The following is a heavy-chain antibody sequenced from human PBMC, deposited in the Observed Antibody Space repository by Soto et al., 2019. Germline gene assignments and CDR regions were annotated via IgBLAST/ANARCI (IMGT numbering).Heavy chain of an antibody. D-gene: IGHD5-12*01. CDR2: ISAYNGNT. J-gene: IGHJ6*02. Sequence: GHSLKVSCKSSGYTFTSYGISWVRQAPGQVLEWMGWISAYNGNTNYAQKLQGRVTMTTDTSTSTAYMELRSLRSDDTAVYYCARFPPVSGYDYFGLYYYGMDVWGQGTTVTVSS. CDR1: GYTFTSYG. CDR3: ARFPPVSGYDYFGLYYYGMDV. V-gene: IGHV1-18*01.